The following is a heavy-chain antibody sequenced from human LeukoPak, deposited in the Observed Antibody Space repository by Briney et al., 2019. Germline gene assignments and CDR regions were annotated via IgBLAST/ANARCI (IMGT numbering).Heavy chain of an antibody. V-gene: IGHV4-30-2*01. D-gene: IGHD3-22*01. Sequence: SQTLSLTCAVSGGSISSGGYSWSWIQQPPGKGLEWIGYIYHSGSTYYNPSLKRRVTIPVDRSKNQFSLKLSSVTAADTAVYYCASLTDYDSSGYYYGGFDYWGQGTLVTVSS. J-gene: IGHJ4*02. CDR1: GGSISSGGYS. CDR2: IYHSGST. CDR3: ASLTDYDSSGYYYGGFDY.